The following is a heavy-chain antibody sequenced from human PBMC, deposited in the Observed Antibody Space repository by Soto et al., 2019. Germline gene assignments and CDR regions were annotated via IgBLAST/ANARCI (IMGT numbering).Heavy chain of an antibody. CDR1: GGSISSGDYY. D-gene: IGHD3-3*01. J-gene: IGHJ4*02. V-gene: IGHV4-30-4*01. CDR2: IYYSRST. Sequence: PSETLSLTCTVSGGSISSGDYYWSWIRQPPGKGLEWIGYIYYSRSTYYNPSLESRVTISVDTSKNQFSLKLSSVTAADKAVYYCARVRYYDFWSGLYSEYYFDYWGQGTLVTVSS. CDR3: ARVRYYDFWSGLYSEYYFDY.